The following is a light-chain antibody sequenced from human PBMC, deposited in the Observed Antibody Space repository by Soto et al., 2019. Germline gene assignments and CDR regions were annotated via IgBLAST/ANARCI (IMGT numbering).Light chain of an antibody. CDR2: AAS. V-gene: IGKV1-9*01. J-gene: IGKJ1*01. CDR1: QGISSY. CDR3: QQLNSYPPWT. Sequence: QLTQSPSSLSASVGDRVTITCRASQGISSYLAWYQQKPGKAPKLLIYAASTLQSGVPSRFSGSGSGTDFTLTISSLQPEDFATYYCQQLNSYPPWTFGQGTKVEIK.